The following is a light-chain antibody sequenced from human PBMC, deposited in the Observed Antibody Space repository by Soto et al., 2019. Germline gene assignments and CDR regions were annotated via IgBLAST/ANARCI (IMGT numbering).Light chain of an antibody. Sequence: DIQMTQSPSSVSASVGDRVTITCRASQAIDSWLAWYQQKPGEAPKLLIYETSILQSGVPSRFSGSGSGTDFTLTISGVQPDDIATYYCQQYSTFWTFGQGTRVEVK. CDR1: QAIDSW. J-gene: IGKJ1*01. CDR2: ETS. CDR3: QQYSTFWT. V-gene: IGKV1-5*03.